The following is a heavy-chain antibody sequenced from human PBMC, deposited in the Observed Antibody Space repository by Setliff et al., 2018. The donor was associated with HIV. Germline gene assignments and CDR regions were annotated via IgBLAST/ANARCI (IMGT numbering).Heavy chain of an antibody. Sequence: SETLSLTCAVYRGSFSHYYWTWIRQSPGKGLEWIAEINQERTTFYNPSLKSRVTMSLDTSRNEVSLRLSSVTAADTATCFCARVRFNFDNVRCFDLWGPGTLVTVSS. CDR2: INQERTT. J-gene: IGHJ2*01. D-gene: IGHD1-20*01. CDR1: RGSFSHYY. CDR3: ARVRFNFDNVRCFDL. V-gene: IGHV4-34*01.